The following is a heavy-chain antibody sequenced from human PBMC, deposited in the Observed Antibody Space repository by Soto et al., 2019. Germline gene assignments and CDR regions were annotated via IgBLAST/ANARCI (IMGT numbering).Heavy chain of an antibody. D-gene: IGHD6-13*01. CDR1: GYTFTSYG. CDR2: ISAYNGNT. Sequence: QVQLVQSGAEVKKPGASVKVSCKASGYTFTSYGISWVRQAPGQGLEWMGWISAYNGNTNYAQKLQGRVTMTTDTPTSTAYMELRTLRSDDTAVYYCARDLGEQQLVLGWFDPWGQGTLVTVSS. V-gene: IGHV1-18*01. CDR3: ARDLGEQQLVLGWFDP. J-gene: IGHJ5*02.